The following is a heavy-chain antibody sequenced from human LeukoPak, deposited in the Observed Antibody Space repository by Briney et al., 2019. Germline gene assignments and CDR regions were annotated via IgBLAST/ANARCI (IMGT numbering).Heavy chain of an antibody. V-gene: IGHV3-53*01. D-gene: IGHD3-3*02. CDR1: GFSVSTKY. CDR2: LYSGSDT. J-gene: IGHJ2*01. CDR3: ARVGDHFHWYLDL. Sequence: GGSLRLSCAASGFSVSTKYMNWVRQAPGKGLEWVSILYSGSDTYYADSVEGRFIISRDSSQNTLFLQMNDLRVEDTAVYYCARVGDHFHWYLDLWGRGTLATVSS.